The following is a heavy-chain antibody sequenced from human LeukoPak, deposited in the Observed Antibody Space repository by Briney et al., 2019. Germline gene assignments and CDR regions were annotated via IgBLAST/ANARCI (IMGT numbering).Heavy chain of an antibody. J-gene: IGHJ4*02. CDR2: IYPGDSDT. CDR3: ARRDGSWYYFDY. D-gene: IGHD6-13*01. CDR1: GYSFTSYC. V-gene: IGHV5-51*01. Sequence: GESLQISCNGSGYSFTSYCVVWGRQMPGKGLEWMGIIYPGDSDTRYSPSFQAQVTISADKSISTAYLQWSSLKASDTAMYYCARRDGSWYYFDYWGQGTLVTVSS.